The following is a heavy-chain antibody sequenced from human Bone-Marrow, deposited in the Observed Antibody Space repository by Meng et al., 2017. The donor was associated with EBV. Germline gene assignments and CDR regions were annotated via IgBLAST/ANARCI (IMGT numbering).Heavy chain of an antibody. V-gene: IGHV1-69*01. Sequence: LVQSGAEVKRPGSSVKVPCKPSGGTFRSDAVSWVRQAPGQGLEWMGGLIPMSDAPYYAQKFQDRVTITADESTSTHYMDLSGLRSEDTAVYYCASESGRGFTPDYWGQGTLVTVSS. D-gene: IGHD3-10*01. CDR2: LIPMSDAP. CDR1: GGTFRSDA. CDR3: ASESGRGFTPDY. J-gene: IGHJ4*02.